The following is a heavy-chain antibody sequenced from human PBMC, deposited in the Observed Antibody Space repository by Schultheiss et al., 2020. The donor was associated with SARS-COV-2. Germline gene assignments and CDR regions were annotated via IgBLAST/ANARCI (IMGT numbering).Heavy chain of an antibody. Sequence: SETLSLTCTVSGGSISSGGYYWSWIRQHPGKGLEWIGYIYYSGSTNYNPSLKSRVTISVDTSKNQFSLKLSSVTAADTAVYYCARGEGLGLRLGELATRFDPWGQGTLVTVSS. J-gene: IGHJ5*02. CDR3: ARGEGLGLRLGELATRFDP. D-gene: IGHD3-16*01. CDR2: IYYSGST. V-gene: IGHV4-31*03. CDR1: GGSISSGGYY.